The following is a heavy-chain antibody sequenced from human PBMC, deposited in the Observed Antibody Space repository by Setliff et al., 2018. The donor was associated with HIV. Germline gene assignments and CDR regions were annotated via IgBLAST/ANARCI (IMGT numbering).Heavy chain of an antibody. CDR1: GASITTHW. V-gene: IGHV4-4*07. J-gene: IGHJ6*03. Sequence: SETLSLTCTVSGASITTHWWSWIRQPAGKGLEWIGRFSSSGSTNYNPSLKSRVTISVDTSKNQFSLKLSSVTAADTAVYYCARGRSDCSSTSCQYYYYYMDVWG. D-gene: IGHD2-2*01. CDR3: ARGRSDCSSTSCQYYYYYMDV. CDR2: FSSSGST.